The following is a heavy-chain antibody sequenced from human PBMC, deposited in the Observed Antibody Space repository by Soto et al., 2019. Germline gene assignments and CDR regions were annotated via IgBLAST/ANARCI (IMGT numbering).Heavy chain of an antibody. CDR1: GFTYSSYA. CDR3: AKSGGYNYGYQETDY. J-gene: IGHJ4*02. Sequence: GGSLRLSCAASGFTYSSYAMSWVRQAPGKGLEWVSGISGGGDSTYYADSVKGRFTISRDNSKNTLYLQMNSLRAEDTAVYYCAKSGGYNYGYQETDYWGQGTLVTVSS. CDR2: ISGGGDST. D-gene: IGHD5-18*01. V-gene: IGHV3-23*01.